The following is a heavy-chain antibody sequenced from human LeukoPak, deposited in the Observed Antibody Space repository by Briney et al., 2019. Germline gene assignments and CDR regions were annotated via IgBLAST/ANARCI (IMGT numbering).Heavy chain of an antibody. V-gene: IGHV3-23*01. CDR1: GFTFSSYA. D-gene: IGHD1-26*01. Sequence: GGSRRLSCAASGFTFSSYAMSWVRQAPGKGLEWVSAISGSGGSTYYADSVKGRFTISRDNSKNTLYLQMNSLRAEDTAVYYCAKDRESGSYLFDYWGQSTQVTVSS. CDR2: ISGSGGST. J-gene: IGHJ4*02. CDR3: AKDRESGSYLFDY.